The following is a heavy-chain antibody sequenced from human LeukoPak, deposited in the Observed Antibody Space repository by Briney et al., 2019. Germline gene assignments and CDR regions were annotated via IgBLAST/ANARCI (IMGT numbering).Heavy chain of an antibody. J-gene: IGHJ4*02. D-gene: IGHD2-2*01. CDR2: LSYDGTNK. V-gene: IGHV3-30-3*01. CDR1: GFTLSTYT. CDR3: ARSKGLLYCSNSICYYFDY. Sequence: GGSLRLSCAASGFTLSTYTMHWVRQAPGKGLEWVAVLSYDGTNKYNADSVKGRFTVYRDRSKNTRYLKMNTLRAEDTAVYYCARSKGLLYCSNSICYYFDYWGQGTLVTVSS.